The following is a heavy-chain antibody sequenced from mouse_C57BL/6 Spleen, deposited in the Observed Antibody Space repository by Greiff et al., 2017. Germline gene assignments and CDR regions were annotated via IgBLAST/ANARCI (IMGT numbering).Heavy chain of an antibody. CDR2: INPNNGGT. J-gene: IGHJ4*01. Sequence: VQLQQSGPELVKPGASVKISCKASGYTFTDYYMNWVKQSHGKSLEWIGDINPNNGGTSYNQKFKGKATLTVDKSSSTAVMELRRLTSDDSAVYYCASSDNVDYYAMDYWGQGTSVTVSS. CDR3: ASSDNVDYYAMDY. CDR1: GYTFTDYY. V-gene: IGHV1-26*01. D-gene: IGHD3-1*01.